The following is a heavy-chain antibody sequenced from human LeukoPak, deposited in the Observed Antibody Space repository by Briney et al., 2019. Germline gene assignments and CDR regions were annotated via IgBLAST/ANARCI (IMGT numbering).Heavy chain of an antibody. Sequence: ASVKVSCKASGYTFTIYDINWVRQATGQGLGWMGWMNPNSGNTGYAQKFQGRVTITRNTSISTAYMELSSLRSEDTAVYYCARTYPLLWFSDYWGQGTLVTVSS. CDR2: MNPNSGNT. D-gene: IGHD3-10*01. V-gene: IGHV1-8*03. J-gene: IGHJ4*02. CDR1: GYTFTIYD. CDR3: ARTYPLLWFSDY.